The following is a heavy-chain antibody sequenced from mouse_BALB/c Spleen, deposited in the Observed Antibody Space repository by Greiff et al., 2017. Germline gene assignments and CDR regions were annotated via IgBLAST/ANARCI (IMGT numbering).Heavy chain of an antibody. CDR3: VRSGAPWFAY. J-gene: IGHJ3*01. D-gene: IGHD3-1*01. Sequence: QVQLQQSGAELVRPGSSVKISCKASGYAFSSYWMNWVKQRPGQGLEWIGQIYPGDGDTNYNGKFKGKATLTADKSSSTAYMQLSSLTSEDSAVYFCVRSGAPWFAYWGQGTLVTVSA. CDR2: IYPGDGDT. V-gene: IGHV1-80*01. CDR1: GYAFSSYW.